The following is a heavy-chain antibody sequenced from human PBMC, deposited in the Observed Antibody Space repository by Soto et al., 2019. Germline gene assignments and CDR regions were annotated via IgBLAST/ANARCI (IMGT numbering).Heavy chain of an antibody. CDR2: IWNDGIRK. CDR1: GFTFSKYG. V-gene: IGHV3-33*01. Sequence: VQLVESGGGMVQPGTSLRLSCAASGFTFSKYGMHWVRQAPGKGLEWVALIWNDGIRKVYVDSVKGRFTISRDNSKNTLDLQMNNRRDEDTAVYYCARDDDNDANALDYWGPGTLVTVSS. CDR3: ARDDDNDANALDY. J-gene: IGHJ4*02.